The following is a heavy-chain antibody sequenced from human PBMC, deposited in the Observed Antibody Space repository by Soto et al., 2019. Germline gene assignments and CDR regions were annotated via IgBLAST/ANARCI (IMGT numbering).Heavy chain of an antibody. Sequence: GEALTISCKGSGYTLSGYWISWVRQMPGKGLEWMGRIDPSDSFTTYSPTFQGHVTISSDKSINTAYLQWSSLKASDTAIYYCARPPLRAARPRLPLSYCGQRPLVTVSA. D-gene: IGHD6-6*01. V-gene: IGHV5-10-1*01. J-gene: IGHJ1*01. CDR3: ARPPLRAARPRLPLSY. CDR2: IDPSDSFT. CDR1: GYTLSGYW.